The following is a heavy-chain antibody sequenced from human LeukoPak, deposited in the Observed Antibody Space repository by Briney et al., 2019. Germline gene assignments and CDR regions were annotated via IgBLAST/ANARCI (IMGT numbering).Heavy chain of an antibody. J-gene: IGHJ4*02. CDR3: ARLFEYSSSSGDY. V-gene: IGHV1-69*01. CDR2: IIPIFGTA. Sequence: GSSVKVSCKASGGTFSSYAISWVRQAPGQGLEWMGGIIPIFGTANYAQKFQGRVTIIADESTSTAYMELNSLRSEDTAVYYCARLFEYSSSSGDYWGQGTLVTVSS. D-gene: IGHD6-6*01. CDR1: GGTFSSYA.